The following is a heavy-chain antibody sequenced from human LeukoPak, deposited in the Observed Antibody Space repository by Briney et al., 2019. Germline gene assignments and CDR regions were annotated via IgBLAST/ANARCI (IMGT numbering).Heavy chain of an antibody. D-gene: IGHD6-13*01. CDR1: GFNISSNY. J-gene: IGHJ4*02. CDR2: IFSGDGR. CDR3: ARVRAGIFDF. V-gene: IGHV3-53*01. Sequence: GGSLRLSCAASGFNISSNYMSWVRQAPGKGLEWVSVIFSGDGRYYADSVKGRFTISRDKSKNTVYLQMNSLRAEDTAIYYCARVRAGIFDFWGQGTLVTVSS.